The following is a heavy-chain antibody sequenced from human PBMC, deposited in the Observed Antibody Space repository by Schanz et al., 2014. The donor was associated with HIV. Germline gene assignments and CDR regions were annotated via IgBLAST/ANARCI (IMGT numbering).Heavy chain of an antibody. Sequence: QVQLVQSGAEVKKSGSSVKVSCKASGGTFNSYAISWVRQAPGQGLEWMGGITPIFDTATYAQKFQGRVTMTRDTATSTVYMEMSSLRSEDTAVYYCAGTPMITGAFDHWGQGNLVTVSS. CDR1: GGTFNSYA. D-gene: IGHD5-18*01. J-gene: IGHJ4*02. CDR2: ITPIFDTA. V-gene: IGHV1-69*06. CDR3: AGTPMITGAFDH.